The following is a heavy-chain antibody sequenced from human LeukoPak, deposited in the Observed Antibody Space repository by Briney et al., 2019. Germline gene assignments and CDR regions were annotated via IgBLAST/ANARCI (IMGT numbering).Heavy chain of an antibody. D-gene: IGHD3-22*01. V-gene: IGHV1-2*06. CDR3: ARSLPDHYYDSSGYYGWFDP. CDR2: INPNSGGT. Sequence: ASVKVSCKASVYTFTGYYMHWVRQAPGQGLEWMGRINPNSGGTNYAQKFQGRVTMARDTSISTAYMELSRLRSDDTAVYYCARSLPDHYYDSSGYYGWFDPWGQGTLVTVSS. J-gene: IGHJ5*02. CDR1: VYTFTGYY.